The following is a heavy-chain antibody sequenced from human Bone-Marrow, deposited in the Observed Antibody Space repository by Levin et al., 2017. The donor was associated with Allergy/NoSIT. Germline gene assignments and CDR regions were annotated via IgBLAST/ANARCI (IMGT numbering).Heavy chain of an antibody. CDR2: ISWNSGSI. D-gene: IGHD3-10*01. Sequence: SCAASGFTFDDYAMHWVRQAPGKGLEWVSGISWNSGSIGYADSVKGRFTISRDNAKNSLYLQMNSLRAEDTALYYCASSPGFGGYDGMDARGQGTTVTV. J-gene: IGHJ6*02. V-gene: IGHV3-9*01. CDR3: ASSPGFGGYDGMDA. CDR1: GFTFDDYA.